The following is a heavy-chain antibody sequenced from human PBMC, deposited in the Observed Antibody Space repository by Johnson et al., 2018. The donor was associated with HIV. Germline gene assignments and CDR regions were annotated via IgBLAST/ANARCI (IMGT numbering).Heavy chain of an antibody. CDR1: GFTFSDYS. J-gene: IGHJ3*02. CDR3: ARSPGRRVGDSLAFDI. Sequence: QVQLVESGGGLVQPGGSLRLSCAASGFTFSDYSMSWIRQAPGKGLEWVSYISRRGSTIYYADSVKGRFTIPRDNAKNSLYLQMNSLRAEDTAVYYCARSPGRRVGDSLAFDIWGQGTMVTVSS. V-gene: IGHV3-11*04. CDR2: ISRRGSTI. D-gene: IGHD2-21*02.